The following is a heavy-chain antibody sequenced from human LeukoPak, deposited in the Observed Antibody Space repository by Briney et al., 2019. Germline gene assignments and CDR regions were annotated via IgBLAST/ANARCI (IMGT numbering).Heavy chain of an antibody. J-gene: IGHJ4*02. CDR1: GYTFTGYY. V-gene: IGHV1-2*02. CDR2: INPNSGGT. D-gene: IGHD5-24*01. CDR3: ARASSRDGYNFDY. Sequence: ASVKVSCKASGYTFTGYYMHWVRQAPGQGLEWMGWINPNSGGTNYAQKFQGRVTMTRDTSISTAYMELSRLRSDDTAVYYCARASSRDGYNFDYWGQGTLVTVSS.